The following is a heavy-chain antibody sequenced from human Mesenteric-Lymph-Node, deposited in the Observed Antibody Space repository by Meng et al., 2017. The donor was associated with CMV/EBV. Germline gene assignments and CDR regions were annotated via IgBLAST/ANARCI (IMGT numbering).Heavy chain of an antibody. V-gene: IGHV3-21*04. CDR3: AKVLWARQYYYYYYAMDV. D-gene: IGHD3-10*01. Sequence: GESLKISCAASGFTFSSYSMNWVRQAPGKGLEWVSSISSSSSYIYYADSVKGRFTISRDDATNTLYLQLSSLRVEDTAVYYCAKVLWARQYYYYYYAMDVWGQGTTVTVSS. CDR2: ISSSSSYI. CDR1: GFTFSSYS. J-gene: IGHJ6*02.